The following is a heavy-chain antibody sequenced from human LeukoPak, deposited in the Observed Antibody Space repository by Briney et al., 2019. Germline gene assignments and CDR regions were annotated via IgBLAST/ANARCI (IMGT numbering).Heavy chain of an antibody. CDR2: ISYSGST. D-gene: IGHD6-6*01. V-gene: IGHV4-59*01. Sequence: SETLSLTCTVSGGSMNNYYWSWIRQPPGKGLEWIGYISYSGSTNYNPSLKSRVTISVDTSKNQFSLKVSSVTAADTAVYYCAREAYSSSVFAYWGQGTLVTVSS. CDR3: AREAYSSSVFAY. J-gene: IGHJ4*02. CDR1: GGSMNNYY.